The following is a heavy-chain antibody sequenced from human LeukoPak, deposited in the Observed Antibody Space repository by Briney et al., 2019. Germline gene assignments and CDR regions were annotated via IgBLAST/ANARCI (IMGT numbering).Heavy chain of an antibody. CDR3: ARGDSSGDFDP. V-gene: IGHV1-24*01. D-gene: IGHD3-22*01. Sequence: ASVKVSCKVSGYTLTELSMHWVRQAPGKGLEWMGGFDPEDGETIYAQKFQGRVTITADESTSTAYMELSSLRSEDTAVYYCARGDSSGDFDPWGQGTLVTVSS. CDR2: FDPEDGET. J-gene: IGHJ5*02. CDR1: GYTLTELS.